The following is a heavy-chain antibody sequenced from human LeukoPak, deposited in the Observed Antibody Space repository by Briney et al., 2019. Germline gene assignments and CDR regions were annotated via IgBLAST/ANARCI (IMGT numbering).Heavy chain of an antibody. D-gene: IGHD3-9*01. CDR3: ARDYYDILTGYFDYYYYMDV. CDR1: GGSFSGYY. J-gene: IGHJ6*03. V-gene: IGHV4-34*01. CDR2: INHSGST. Sequence: SETLSLTCAVYGGSFSGYYWSWIRQPPGKGLEWIGEINHSGSTNYNPSLKSRVTISVDTSKNQFSLKLSSVTAADTAVYYCARDYYDILTGYFDYYYYMDVWGKGTTVTVSS.